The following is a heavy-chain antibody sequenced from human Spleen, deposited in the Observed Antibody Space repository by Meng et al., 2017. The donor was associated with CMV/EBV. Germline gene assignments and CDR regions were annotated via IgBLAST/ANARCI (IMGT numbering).Heavy chain of an antibody. J-gene: IGHJ4*02. V-gene: IGHV2-5*02. Sequence: SITTRGVSVAWIRQAPGKALEWLALIYRDDDKRYRPSLKSSLTITKDTSKNQVVLTMTNVDPVDTATYYCAHTRDASGYYRVFFDSWGQGTLVTVSS. CDR2: IYRDDDK. CDR1: SITTRGVS. D-gene: IGHD3-22*01. CDR3: AHTRDASGYYRVFFDS.